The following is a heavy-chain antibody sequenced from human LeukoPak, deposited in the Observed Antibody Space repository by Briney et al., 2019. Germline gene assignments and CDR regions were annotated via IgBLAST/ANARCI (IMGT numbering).Heavy chain of an antibody. CDR1: GFTFSSYG. CDR2: IWYDGSNK. Sequence: GRSLRLSCAASGFTFSSYGMHWVRQAPGKGLEWVAVIWYDGSNKYYADSVKGRFTISRDNSKNTLYLQMNSLRAEDTAVYYCARVGQQLGNGLYYFDYWGQGTLVTVSS. D-gene: IGHD6-13*01. J-gene: IGHJ4*02. V-gene: IGHV3-33*01. CDR3: ARVGQQLGNGLYYFDY.